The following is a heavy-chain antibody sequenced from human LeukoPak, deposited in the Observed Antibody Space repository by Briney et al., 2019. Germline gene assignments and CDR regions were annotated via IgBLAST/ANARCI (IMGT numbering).Heavy chain of an antibody. CDR2: ISSSTKTI. V-gene: IGHV3-48*02. Sequence: GGSLRLSCTASGFPFSTYSMNWVRQAPGKGLEWISYISSSTKTIYYADSVRGLFTISRDNGKTSLFLQMTSLRDEDTAVYYCARDRYGDSVALDFWYFDLWGRGTLVTVPS. CDR3: ARDRYGDSVALDFWYFDL. CDR1: GFPFSTYS. D-gene: IGHD4-17*01. J-gene: IGHJ2*01.